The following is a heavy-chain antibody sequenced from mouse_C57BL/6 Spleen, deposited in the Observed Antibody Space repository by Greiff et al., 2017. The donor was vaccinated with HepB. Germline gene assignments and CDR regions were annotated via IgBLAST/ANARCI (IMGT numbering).Heavy chain of an antibody. CDR1: GYTFTDYE. V-gene: IGHV1-15*01. J-gene: IGHJ3*01. Sequence: VQLQQSGAELVRPGASVTLSCKASGYTFTDYEMHWVKQTPVHGLEWIGAIDPETGGTAYDQKVKGKAKLTADKSSSTAYMELRNLASEDSAVSYGTRPFAYWGQGTLITVSA. CDR2: IDPETGGT. CDR3: TRPFAY.